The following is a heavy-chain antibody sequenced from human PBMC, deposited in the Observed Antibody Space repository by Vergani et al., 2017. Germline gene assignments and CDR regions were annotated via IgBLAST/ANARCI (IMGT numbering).Heavy chain of an antibody. Sequence: QLQLQESGPGLVKPSETLSLTCTVSVGSISSSSYYWGWIRQPPGKGLEWIGSIYYSGSTYYNPSLKSRVTISVDTSRNQFSLKLSSVTAADTAVYYCARGPSGLPAFDIWGQGTMVTVSS. J-gene: IGHJ3*02. V-gene: IGHV4-39*07. CDR1: VGSISSSSYY. CDR3: ARGPSGLPAFDI. D-gene: IGHD5-18*01. CDR2: IYYSGST.